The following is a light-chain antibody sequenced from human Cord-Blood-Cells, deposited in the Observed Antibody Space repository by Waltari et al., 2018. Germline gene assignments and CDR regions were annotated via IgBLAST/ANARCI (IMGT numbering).Light chain of an antibody. CDR3: CSYAGSYTLV. V-gene: IGLV2-11*01. CDR2: DVS. J-gene: IGLJ3*02. CDR1: SRYVGGYNY. Sequence: QSALTQPRSVSGSPGQSVTISCTGTSRYVGGYNYVSWYQQHPGKAPKLMIYDVSKRPSGVPDRFSGSKSGNTASLTISGLQAEDEADYYCCSYAGSYTLVFGGGTKLTVL.